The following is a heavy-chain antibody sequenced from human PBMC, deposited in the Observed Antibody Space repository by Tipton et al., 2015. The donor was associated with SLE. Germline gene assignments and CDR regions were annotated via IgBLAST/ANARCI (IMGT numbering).Heavy chain of an antibody. J-gene: IGHJ4*02. V-gene: IGHV3-23*03. D-gene: IGHD3-22*01. Sequence: SLRLSCAGSGFTFSTYAMSWVRQAPGRGLEWVSVIYSGGSTTYYADSVKGRFTISRDNSRNTLYLQMNRLRAEDTAVYYCAKDRFYYDSSGFPHYFDYWGQGILVTVSS. CDR1: GFTFSTYA. CDR3: AKDRFYYDSSGFPHYFDY. CDR2: IYSGGSTT.